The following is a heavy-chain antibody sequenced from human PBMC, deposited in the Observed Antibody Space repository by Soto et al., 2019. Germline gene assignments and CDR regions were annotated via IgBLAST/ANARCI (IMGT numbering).Heavy chain of an antibody. V-gene: IGHV4-30-4*08. CDR1: GGSISSGGYY. CDR2: IYYSGST. Sequence: SETLSLTCTVSGGSISSGGYYWSWIRQHPGKGLEWIGYIYYSGSTYYNPSLKSRVTISVDTSKNQFSLKLSSVTAADTAVYYCARASRYSSSWFYFNYWGQGTLVTVSS. D-gene: IGHD6-13*01. J-gene: IGHJ4*02. CDR3: ARASRYSSSWFYFNY.